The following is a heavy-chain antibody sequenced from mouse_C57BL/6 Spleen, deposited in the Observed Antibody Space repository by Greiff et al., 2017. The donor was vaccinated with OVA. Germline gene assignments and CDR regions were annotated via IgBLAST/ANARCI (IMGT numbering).Heavy chain of an antibody. J-gene: IGHJ2*01. CDR3: ASGYYGSSLDY. V-gene: IGHV1-69*01. D-gene: IGHD1-1*01. CDR1: GYTFTSYW. Sequence: QVQLQQPGAELVMPGASVKLSCKASGYTFTSYWMHWVKQRPGQGLEWIGEIDPSDSYTNYNQKFKGESTLTVDKSSSTAYMQLSSLTSEDSAVYYCASGYYGSSLDYWGQGTTLTVSS. CDR2: IDPSDSYT.